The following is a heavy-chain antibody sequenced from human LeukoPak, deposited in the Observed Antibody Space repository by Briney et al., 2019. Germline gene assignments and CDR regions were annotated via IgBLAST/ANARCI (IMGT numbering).Heavy chain of an antibody. CDR1: GFTFSSYG. V-gene: IGHV3-33*01. Sequence: PGRSLRLSCAASGFTFSSYGMHWVRQAPGKGLEWVAVIWYDGSNKYYADSVKGRFTISRDNSKNTLYLQMNSLRAEDTAVYYCARIPSYCSSTSCPFGYWGQGTQVTVSS. CDR2: IWYDGSNK. D-gene: IGHD2-2*01. J-gene: IGHJ4*02. CDR3: ARIPSYCSSTSCPFGY.